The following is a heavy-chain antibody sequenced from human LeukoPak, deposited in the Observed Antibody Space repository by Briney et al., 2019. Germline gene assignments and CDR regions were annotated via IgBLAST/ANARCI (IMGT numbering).Heavy chain of an antibody. CDR2: ISGSGGGT. CDR3: ARRLTAYAFDY. J-gene: IGHJ4*02. Sequence: PGGSLRLSCAASGFTFSTYAMSWVRQAAGKGLEWVSLISGSGGGTYYADSVKGRFTISRDNSKNTLYLQMNSLRAEDTAVYYCARRLTAYAFDYWGQGTLVTVSS. V-gene: IGHV3-23*01. D-gene: IGHD2-21*02. CDR1: GFTFSTYA.